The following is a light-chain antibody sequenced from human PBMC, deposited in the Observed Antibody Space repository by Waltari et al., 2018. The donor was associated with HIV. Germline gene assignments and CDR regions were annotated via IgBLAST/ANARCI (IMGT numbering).Light chain of an antibody. CDR2: MNT. V-gene: IGLV1-40*01. CDR1: NSNIGAPYD. Sequence: QSVLTQPPSVSGAPGRSVIITCTGNNSNIGAPYDVHWYQQLPGAAPKLLISMNTNRPSGVRDRLSVSRSGTSASLAITGLQAGDEVDYYCQSYDTSLGASVFGGGTKLTVL. CDR3: QSYDTSLGASV. J-gene: IGLJ3*02.